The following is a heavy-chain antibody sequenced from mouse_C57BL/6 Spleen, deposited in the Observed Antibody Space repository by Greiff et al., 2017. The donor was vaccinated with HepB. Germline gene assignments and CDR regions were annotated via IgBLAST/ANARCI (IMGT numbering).Heavy chain of an antibody. CDR2: INPSSGYT. J-gene: IGHJ2*02. CDR1: GYTFTSYW. D-gene: IGHD2-4*01. Sequence: QVQLQQSGAELAKPGASVKLSCKASGYTFTSYWMHWVKQRPGQGLEWIGYINPSSGYTKYNQKFKDKATLTADKSSNTAYMQLSSLTYEDSAVYYCARDYDYDGGFDYWGQGTSLTVSS. CDR3: ARDYDYDGGFDY. V-gene: IGHV1-7*01.